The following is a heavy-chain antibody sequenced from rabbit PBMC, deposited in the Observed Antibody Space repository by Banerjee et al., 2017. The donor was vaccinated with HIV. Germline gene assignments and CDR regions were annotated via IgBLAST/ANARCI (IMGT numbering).Heavy chain of an antibody. CDR3: TRLGL. V-gene: IGHV1S40*01. Sequence: QSLEESGGGLVKPGASLTLTCKASGFSFSSGYDMCWVRQAPGKGLEWIGCIYTGDGNSYHANWAKGRFTISKTSSTTGTLQLNSLTAADTATYFCTRLGLWGPGTLVTVS. CDR2: IYTGDGNS. J-gene: IGHJ4*01. CDR1: GFSFSSGYD.